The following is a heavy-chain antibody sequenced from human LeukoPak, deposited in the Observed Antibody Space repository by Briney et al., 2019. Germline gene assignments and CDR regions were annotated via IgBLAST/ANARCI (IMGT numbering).Heavy chain of an antibody. V-gene: IGHV3-7*04. CDR3: AKDILSTPTAPRFDP. D-gene: IGHD3-10*01. CDR2: IKKDGSQT. J-gene: IGHJ5*02. CDR1: GFTFSSYW. Sequence: GGSLRLSCAASGFTFSSYWMIWVRQAPGKGLEWVANIKKDGSQTYYVDSVKGRFTISRDNSKNTLYLQMNSLRAEDASLYYCAKDILSTPTAPRFDPWGQGTQVTVSS.